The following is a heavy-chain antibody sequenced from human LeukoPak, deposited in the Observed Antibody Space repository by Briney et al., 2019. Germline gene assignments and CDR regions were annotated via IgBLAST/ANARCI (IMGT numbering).Heavy chain of an antibody. CDR1: GFTVSSNY. Sequence: GGSLRLSCAASGFTVSSNYMSWVRQAPGKGLEWVSVIYSGGSTYYADSVKGRFTISRDNSKNTLYLQMNSLRAEDTAVYYCASGGTSLGSGTLDYWGQGTLVTVSS. J-gene: IGHJ4*02. V-gene: IGHV3-66*01. CDR3: ASGGTSLGSGTLDY. CDR2: IYSGGST. D-gene: IGHD3-10*01.